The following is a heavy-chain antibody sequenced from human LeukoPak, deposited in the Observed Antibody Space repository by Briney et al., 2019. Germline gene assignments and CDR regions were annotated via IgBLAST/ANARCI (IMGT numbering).Heavy chain of an antibody. CDR3: ARDRYYNILTGFRRSDGFDI. J-gene: IGHJ3*02. CDR2: ISGYNGHT. CDR1: GYTFTSYD. V-gene: IGHV1-18*01. D-gene: IGHD3-9*01. Sequence: ASVKVSCKASGYTFTSYDINWMRQAPGQGLEWMGWISGYNGHTNYAQKLQGRVTMTTHTSTSTAYMELRSLRSDDTAVYYCARDRYYNILTGFRRSDGFDIWGQGTMVTVSS.